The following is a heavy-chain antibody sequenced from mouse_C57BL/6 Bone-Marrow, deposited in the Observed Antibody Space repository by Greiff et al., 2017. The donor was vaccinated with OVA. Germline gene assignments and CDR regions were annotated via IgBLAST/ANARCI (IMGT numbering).Heavy chain of an antibody. CDR2: IWSGGST. CDR1: GFSLTSYG. J-gene: IGHJ3*01. V-gene: IGHV2-2*01. Sequence: VKLQESGPGLVQPSQSLSITCTVSGFSLTSYGVHWVRQSPGKGLEWLGVIWSGGSTDYNAAFISRLSISKDNSKSQVFFKMNSLQADDTAIYYCARWAYWGQGTLVTVSA. CDR3: ARWAY.